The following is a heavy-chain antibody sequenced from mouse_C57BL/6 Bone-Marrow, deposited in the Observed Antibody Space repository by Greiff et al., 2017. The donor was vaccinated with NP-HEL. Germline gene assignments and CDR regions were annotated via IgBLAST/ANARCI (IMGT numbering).Heavy chain of an antibody. CDR1: GFTFSSYA. Sequence: EVMLVESGGGLVKPGGSLKLSCAASGFTFSSYAMSWVRQTQEKRLEWVATISDGGSYTYYPDNVKGRFTISRDNAKNNLYLQMSHLKSEDTAMYYCAKLFSWFAYWGQGTLVTVSA. V-gene: IGHV5-4*03. CDR3: AKLFSWFAY. J-gene: IGHJ3*01. CDR2: ISDGGSYT.